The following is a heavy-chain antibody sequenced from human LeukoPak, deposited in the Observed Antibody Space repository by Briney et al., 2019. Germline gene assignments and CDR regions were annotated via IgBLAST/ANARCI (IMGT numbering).Heavy chain of an antibody. CDR3: ASSGGNSGRDY. CDR2: IIPIFGTA. V-gene: IGHV1-69*05. J-gene: IGHJ4*02. CDR1: GGTFSSYA. D-gene: IGHD4-23*01. Sequence: SVKVSCKASGGTFSSYAISWARQAPGQGVEWMGRIIPIFGTANYAQKFQGRVTITTDESTSTAYMELSSLRSEDTAVYYCASSGGNSGRDYWGQGTLVTVSS.